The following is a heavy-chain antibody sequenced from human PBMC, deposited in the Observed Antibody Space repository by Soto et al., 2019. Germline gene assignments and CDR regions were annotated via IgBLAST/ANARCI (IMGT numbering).Heavy chain of an antibody. CDR2: IDAGNGYT. CDR3: TAWFGEFFYTMDV. D-gene: IGHD3-10*01. CDR1: GYTFTTYP. V-gene: IGHV1-3*01. Sequence: QVQLVQSGAEVKKPWASVRVSCKASGYTFTTYPIHWVLQAPGQGLEWMGWIDAGNGYTKSSQRLQGRLTITRDTSATTACIDVIILRSEETAVYYCTAWFGEFFYTMDVWGKGTTVSVSS. J-gene: IGHJ6*04.